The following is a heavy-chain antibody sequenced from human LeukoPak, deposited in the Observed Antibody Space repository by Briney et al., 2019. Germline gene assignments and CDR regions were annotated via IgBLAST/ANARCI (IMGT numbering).Heavy chain of an antibody. CDR2: ISYDGSNI. D-gene: IGHD5-18*01. J-gene: IGHJ3*01. CDR1: GFTFSSYG. CDR3: ANGRGYNYDGDALDV. Sequence: GGSLRLSCAASGFTFSSYGLYWVRQAPGKGLEWVALISYDGSNIHYGDSVKDRFTISIDNSMNTLYLQMNSLRGEDTAVYYCANGRGYNYDGDALDVWGQGTMVTVSS. V-gene: IGHV3-30*18.